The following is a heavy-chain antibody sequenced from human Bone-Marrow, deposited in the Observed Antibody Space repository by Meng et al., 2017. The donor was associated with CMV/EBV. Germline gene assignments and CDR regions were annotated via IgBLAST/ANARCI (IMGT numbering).Heavy chain of an antibody. CDR1: GGSISSSSYY. V-gene: IGHV4-39*07. Sequence: GSLRLSCTVSGGSISSSSYYWGWIRQPPGKGLEWIGSIYYSGSTYYNPSLKSRVTISVDTSKNQFSLKLSSVTAADTAVYYCAREWELLVNWFDPWGQGTLVTGSS. J-gene: IGHJ5*02. CDR3: AREWELLVNWFDP. CDR2: IYYSGST. D-gene: IGHD1-26*01.